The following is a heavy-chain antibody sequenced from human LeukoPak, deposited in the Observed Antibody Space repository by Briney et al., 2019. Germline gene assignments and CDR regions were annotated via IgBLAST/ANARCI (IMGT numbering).Heavy chain of an antibody. J-gene: IGHJ5*02. CDR2: ISYDGSNK. Sequence: PGGSLRLSCAASGFTFSSYAMHWVRQAPGKGLEWVAVISYDGSNKYYADSVKGRFTISRDNSKNTLYLQMNSLRAEDTAVYYCASLTTVVTPYGSQNWFDPWGQGTLVTVSS. CDR3: ASLTTVVTPYGSQNWFDP. V-gene: IGHV3-30*04. CDR1: GFTFSSYA. D-gene: IGHD4-23*01.